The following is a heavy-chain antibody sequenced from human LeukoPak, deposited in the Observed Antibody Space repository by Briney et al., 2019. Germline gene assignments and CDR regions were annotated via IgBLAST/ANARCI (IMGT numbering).Heavy chain of an antibody. CDR3: ARDRGLDYFDY. Sequence: GSLRLSCAASGFTFSSYAMSWVRQAPGKGLEWVSGFSATGGNTYYADSVKGRFTISRDNSKNTLYLQMDSLRAEDTAVYYCARDRGLDYFDYWGQGTLVTVSS. D-gene: IGHD3-22*01. CDR1: GFTFSSYA. J-gene: IGHJ4*02. CDR2: FSATGGNT. V-gene: IGHV3-23*01.